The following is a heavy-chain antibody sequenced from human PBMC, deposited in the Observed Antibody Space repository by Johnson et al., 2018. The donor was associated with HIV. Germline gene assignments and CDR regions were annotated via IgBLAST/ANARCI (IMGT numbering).Heavy chain of an antibody. D-gene: IGHD2-8*02. V-gene: IGHV3-73*01. CDR2: IRSKANSYAT. CDR1: GFTFSSYA. Sequence: VQLVESGGGLVQPGRSLRLSCAASGFTFSSYAMHWVRQASGKGLEWVGRIRSKANSYATAYAASVKGRFTISRDDSKNTAYLQMNSLKTEDTALYYCTTVGGILGTYAFDIWGQGTMVTVSS. CDR3: TTVGGILGTYAFDI. J-gene: IGHJ3*02.